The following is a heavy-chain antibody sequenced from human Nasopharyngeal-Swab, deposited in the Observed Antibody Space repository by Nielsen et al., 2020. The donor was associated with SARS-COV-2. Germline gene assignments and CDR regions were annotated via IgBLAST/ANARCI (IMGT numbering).Heavy chain of an antibody. V-gene: IGHV4-59*01. CDR2: IYYSGST. J-gene: IGHJ4*02. CDR3: AREGHTGSVVDY. CDR1: GGSISSYY. Sequence: GSLRFSCTVSGGSISSYYWSWIRQPPGKGLEWIGYIYYSGSTNYNPSLKSRVTISVDTSKNQFSLKLSSVTAADTAVYYCAREGHTGSVVDYWGQGTLVTVSS. D-gene: IGHD2-15*01.